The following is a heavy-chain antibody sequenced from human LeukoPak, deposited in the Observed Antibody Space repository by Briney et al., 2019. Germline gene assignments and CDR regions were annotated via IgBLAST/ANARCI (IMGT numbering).Heavy chain of an antibody. J-gene: IGHJ5*01. CDR1: GFSFRTYI. V-gene: IGHV3-23*01. D-gene: IGHD4/OR15-4a*01. Sequence: LPGGSLRLSCTASGFSFRTYIMAWVRQVPGKGLEWISAISGDAITTYYAVPVKGPFTISRDNFRNTLSLQMDSLRADDSAVYYCAKDASPYSNYAVRWFDSWGQGTLVTVSS. CDR2: ISGDAITT. CDR3: AKDASPYSNYAVRWFDS.